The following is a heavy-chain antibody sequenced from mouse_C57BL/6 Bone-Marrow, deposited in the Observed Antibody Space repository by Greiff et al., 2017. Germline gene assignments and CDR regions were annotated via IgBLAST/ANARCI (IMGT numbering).Heavy chain of an antibody. J-gene: IGHJ3*01. V-gene: IGHV5-17*01. D-gene: IGHD2-4*01. CDR1: GFTFSDYG. CDR3: ARGAYDYDGSPAWLAY. Sequence: DVMLVESGGGLVKPGGSLKLSCAASGFTFSDYGMHWVRQAPEKGLEWVAYISSGSSTIYYADTVKGRFPISRDNAKNTLFLQMTSLRSEETAMYYCARGAYDYDGSPAWLAYWGQGTLVTVSA. CDR2: ISSGSSTI.